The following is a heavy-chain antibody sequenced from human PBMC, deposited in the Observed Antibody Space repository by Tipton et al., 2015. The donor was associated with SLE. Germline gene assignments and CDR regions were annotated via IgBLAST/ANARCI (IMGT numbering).Heavy chain of an antibody. CDR1: GFTFNSYG. CDR3: AKSITMITGFDY. CDR2: IWYDGSNK. Sequence: RSLRLSCAASGFTFNSYGMHWVRQAPGKGLEWVTVIWYDGSNKYYADSVKGRFTISRDNSKNTLYLQMNRLRAEDTAVYYCAKSITMITGFDYWGQGTLVTVSS. D-gene: IGHD3-22*01. J-gene: IGHJ4*02. V-gene: IGHV3-33*06.